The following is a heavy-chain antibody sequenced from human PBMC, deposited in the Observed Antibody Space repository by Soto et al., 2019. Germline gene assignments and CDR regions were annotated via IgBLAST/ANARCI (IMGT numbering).Heavy chain of an antibody. CDR3: ARVPVVAATWYYGMDV. CDR1: GFTFSSYS. J-gene: IGHJ6*02. CDR2: ISSSSSYI. V-gene: IGHV3-21*01. Sequence: EVQLVESGGGLVKPGGSLRLSCAASGFTFSSYSMNWVRQAPGKGLEWVSSISSSSSYIYYADSVKGRFTISRDNAKKSLYLKMNSLRDEDTAVYYCARVPVVAATWYYGMDVWGQGTTVTVSS. D-gene: IGHD2-15*01.